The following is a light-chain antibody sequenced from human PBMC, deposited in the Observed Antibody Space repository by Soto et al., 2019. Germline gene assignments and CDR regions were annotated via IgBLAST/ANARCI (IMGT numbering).Light chain of an antibody. J-gene: IGLJ1*01. CDR1: SSDVGGYNY. CDR2: EVS. V-gene: IGLV2-14*01. CDR3: SSYGSTSTRYV. Sequence: QSALTQPASVSGSPGQSITISCTGTSSDVGGYNYVSWYQRHPGKAPKLMIYEVSNRPSGVSNRFSGSKSANTASLTISGLQAEDEADYFCSSYGSTSTRYVFGTGTKVTVL.